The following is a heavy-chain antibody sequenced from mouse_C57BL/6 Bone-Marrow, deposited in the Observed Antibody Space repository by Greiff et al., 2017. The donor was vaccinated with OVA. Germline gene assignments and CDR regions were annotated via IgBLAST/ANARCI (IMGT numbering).Heavy chain of an antibody. Sequence: VQLQQSGPELVKPGASVKMSCKASGYTFTDYNMHWVKQSHGKSLEWIGYINPNNGGTSYNQKFKGKATLTVNKSSSTAYMELRSLTSEDSAVYYWAREPYDYDGDFDYWGQGTTLTVSS. CDR3: AREPYDYDGDFDY. CDR2: INPNNGGT. V-gene: IGHV1-22*01. CDR1: GYTFTDYN. D-gene: IGHD2-4*01. J-gene: IGHJ2*01.